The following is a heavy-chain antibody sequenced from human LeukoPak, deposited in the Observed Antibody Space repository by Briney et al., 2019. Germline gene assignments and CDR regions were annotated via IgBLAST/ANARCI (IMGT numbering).Heavy chain of an antibody. J-gene: IGHJ3*02. CDR3: ARGSLDKRYAFDI. Sequence: SETLSLTCTVSGGSISSGGYYWSWIRQHPGKGLEWIGYIYYSGSTYYNPSLKSRVTIPVDTSKNQFSLKLSSVTAADTAVYYCARGSLDKRYAFDIWGQGTMVTVSS. V-gene: IGHV4-31*03. CDR2: IYYSGST. D-gene: IGHD1-26*01. CDR1: GGSISSGGYY.